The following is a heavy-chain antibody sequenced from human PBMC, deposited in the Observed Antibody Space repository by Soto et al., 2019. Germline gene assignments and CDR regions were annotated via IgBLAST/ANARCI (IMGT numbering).Heavy chain of an antibody. CDR1: GGSISSYY. CDR2: IYYSGST. D-gene: IGHD6-25*01. Sequence: SETLSLTCTVSGGSISSYYWSWIRQPPGKGLEWIGYIYYSGSTNYNPSLKSRVTISVDTSKNQFPLKLSSVTAADTAVYYCARDGGYSTGLGYYYYGMDVWGQGTTVTVSS. J-gene: IGHJ6*02. V-gene: IGHV4-59*01. CDR3: ARDGGYSTGLGYYYYGMDV.